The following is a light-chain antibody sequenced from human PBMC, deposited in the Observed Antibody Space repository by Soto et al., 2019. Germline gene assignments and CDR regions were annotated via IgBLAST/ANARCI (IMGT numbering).Light chain of an antibody. Sequence: IVMTQSPATLSVSPGERATLSCRASQSVYSNLAWYQQKPGQAPRLLIYATSTRATGIPARFSGSGSGTEFTLTISGLASEDFAIYYCQQYNKWPLIFDQGTRLAIK. CDR3: QQYNKWPLI. CDR2: ATS. J-gene: IGKJ5*01. CDR1: QSVYSN. V-gene: IGKV3-15*01.